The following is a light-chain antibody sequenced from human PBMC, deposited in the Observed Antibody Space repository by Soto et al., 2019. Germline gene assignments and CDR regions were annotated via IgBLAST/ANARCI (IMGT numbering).Light chain of an antibody. J-gene: IGKJ5*01. V-gene: IGKV3-11*01. CDR3: QQRTDWRDT. CDR1: QSIRRY. CDR2: DAS. Sequence: EIVLTQSPATLSLSPGERATLSCRASQSIRRYLNWYQQKPGQPPRLLISDASNRATGIPARFSGSGSGTDFTLTISSLEPEDFAVYFCQQRTDWRDTFGQGTRLDIK.